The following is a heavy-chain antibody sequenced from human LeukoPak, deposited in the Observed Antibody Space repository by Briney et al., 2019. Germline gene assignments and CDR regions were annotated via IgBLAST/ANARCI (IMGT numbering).Heavy chain of an antibody. CDR2: INSDGSST. Sequence: GGSLRLSXAVSGFTFSSYWMHWVRQAPGKGLVWVSRINSDGSSTTYADSVKGRFTISRDNARNTLFLQMNSLRAEDTAVYYCARGPYGFWYFDLWGRGTLVTVSS. CDR3: ARGPYGFWYFDL. D-gene: IGHD4-17*01. V-gene: IGHV3-74*01. CDR1: GFTFSSYW. J-gene: IGHJ2*01.